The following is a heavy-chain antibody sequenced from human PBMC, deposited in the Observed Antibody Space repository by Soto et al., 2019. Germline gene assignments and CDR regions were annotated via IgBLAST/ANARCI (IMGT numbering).Heavy chain of an antibody. D-gene: IGHD6-19*01. J-gene: IGHJ4*02. CDR1: GYSFSDYY. V-gene: IGHV1-2*02. CDR2: INANSGGT. Sequence: QVQLVQSGAEVKKPGASVKVSCKASGYSFSDYYMHWARQAPGQGLEWMGWINANSGGTTYAQKFQGRVTMTRDTSISTAYMELSRLSSDDTAMYYCARLQIEVAGTNWGQGTLVTVSS. CDR3: ARLQIEVAGTN.